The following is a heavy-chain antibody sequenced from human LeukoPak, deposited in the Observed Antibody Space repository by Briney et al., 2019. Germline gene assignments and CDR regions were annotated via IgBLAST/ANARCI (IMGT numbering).Heavy chain of an antibody. J-gene: IGHJ4*02. V-gene: IGHV3-48*03. CDR1: GFTFSSYE. D-gene: IGHD3-3*01. CDR2: ISSSGSTI. Sequence: GGSLRLSCAASGFTFSSYEVNWVRQAPGKGLEWVSYISSSGSTIYYADSVKGRFTISRDNAKNTLHLQMNSLRAEDTAVYYCARGGYYGSGRYYFDSWGQGTLVTVSS. CDR3: ARGGYYGSGRYYFDS.